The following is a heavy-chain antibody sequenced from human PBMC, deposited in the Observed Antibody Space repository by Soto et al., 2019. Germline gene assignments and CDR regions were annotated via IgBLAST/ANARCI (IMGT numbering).Heavy chain of an antibody. CDR1: GGSFSVYF. CDR3: ARGLPHMEGGVFKRLGNWFDP. CDR2: VTQSGGS. Sequence: KTSETLSLTCALSGGSFSVYFWTWIRQPPEKGLEWIGEVTQSGGSNSNPSLSSRVSISLDTSKNQFSLKLTSVTAADSAVYYCARGLPHMEGGVFKRLGNWFDPWGQGTLVTVSS. D-gene: IGHD3-10*01. J-gene: IGHJ5*02. V-gene: IGHV4-34*01.